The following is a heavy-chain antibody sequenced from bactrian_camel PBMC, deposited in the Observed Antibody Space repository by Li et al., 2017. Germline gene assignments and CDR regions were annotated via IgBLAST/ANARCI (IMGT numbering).Heavy chain of an antibody. CDR2: IASDNMA. CDR3: VAARYCKKVTDLDRYREV. D-gene: IGHD1*01. Sequence: ESGGGSVQAGGSLRLSCAASGYTSINYRSTRYCMGWFRRAAGKEREAVALIASDNMASYGDSVKGRFAISRDDAEGALYLQVNNVEPEDSAMYYCVAARYCKKVTDLDRYREVSGPSTQVTVS. J-gene: IGHJ2*01. V-gene: IGHV3S57*01. CDR1: GYTSINYRSTRYC.